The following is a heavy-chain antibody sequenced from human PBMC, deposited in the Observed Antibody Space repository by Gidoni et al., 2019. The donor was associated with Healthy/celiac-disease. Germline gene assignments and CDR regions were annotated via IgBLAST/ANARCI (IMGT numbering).Heavy chain of an antibody. CDR3: SMTDYYYYGMDV. J-gene: IGHJ6*02. V-gene: IGHV3-73*02. CDR1: GFTFSGSA. Sequence: GSGGGLVQPGGSLKLSCAASGFTFSGSAMHWVRQASGKGLEWVGRIRSKANSYATAYAASVKGRFTISRDDSKKTAYLQMNSLKTEDTAVYYCSMTDYYYYGMDVWGQGTTVTVSS. CDR2: IRSKANSYAT.